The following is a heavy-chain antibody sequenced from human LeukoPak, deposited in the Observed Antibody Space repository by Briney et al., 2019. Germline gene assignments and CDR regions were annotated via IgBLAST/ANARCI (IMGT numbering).Heavy chain of an antibody. V-gene: IGHV3-9*03. D-gene: IGHD6-19*01. CDR3: AKDTRAGYSSGLDAFDF. J-gene: IGHJ3*01. Sequence: PGGSLRLSCAASGFTFSTYGMHWVRQAPGKGLEWVSGISWNSGSIDYADSVKGRFTISRDNAKNSLYLQMNSLRAEDMALYYCAKDTRAGYSSGLDAFDFWGQGTMVTVSS. CDR2: ISWNSGSI. CDR1: GFTFSTYG.